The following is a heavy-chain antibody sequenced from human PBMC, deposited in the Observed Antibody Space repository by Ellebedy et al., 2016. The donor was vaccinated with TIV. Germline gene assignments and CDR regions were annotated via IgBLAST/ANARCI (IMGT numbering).Heavy chain of an antibody. V-gene: IGHV4-34*01. Sequence: SETLSLXXAVYGGSFSGYYWTWIRQPPGKGLEWIGEINHSGSTNYNPSLKSRLTISVDTSKNQFSLKLTSVTAVDTAVYYCARAPFLYTYAYGYWGQGTLVTVSS. J-gene: IGHJ4*02. CDR1: GGSFSGYY. D-gene: IGHD5-18*01. CDR2: INHSGST. CDR3: ARAPFLYTYAYGY.